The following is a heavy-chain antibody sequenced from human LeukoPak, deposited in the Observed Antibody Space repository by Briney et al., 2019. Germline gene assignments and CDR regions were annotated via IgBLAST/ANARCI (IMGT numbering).Heavy chain of an antibody. J-gene: IGHJ3*02. CDR2: SRNKANSYST. V-gene: IGHV3-72*01. CDR3: ARGFHSFDI. Sequence: PGGSLRLTCAASGFISSDHYMAWVRQAPGKGLEWVARSRNKANSYSTVYAASVQGRFTISRDESKNSLYLQMNSLITEDTAVYFCARGFHSFDIWGQGTMVTVSS. CDR1: GFISSDHY.